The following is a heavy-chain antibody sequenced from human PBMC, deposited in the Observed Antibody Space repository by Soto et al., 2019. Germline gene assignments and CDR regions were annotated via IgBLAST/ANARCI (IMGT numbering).Heavy chain of an antibody. J-gene: IGHJ4*02. CDR3: ARDGIAATN. Sequence: PGESLKISCAASGFTFSSYWMSWVRQAPGKGLEWAANIKQDGSEKYYVDSVKGRFTISRDNAKNSLYLQMNSLRAEDTAVYYCARDGIAATNWGQGTLVTVSS. D-gene: IGHD6-13*01. CDR1: GFTFSSYW. CDR2: IKQDGSEK. V-gene: IGHV3-7*01.